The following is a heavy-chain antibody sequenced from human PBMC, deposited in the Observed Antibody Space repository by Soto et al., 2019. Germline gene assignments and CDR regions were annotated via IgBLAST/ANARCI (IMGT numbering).Heavy chain of an antibody. V-gene: IGHV3-23*01. J-gene: IGHJ6*02. CDR3: AKESDYDFWSGYYTGYYYYGMDV. CDR2: ISGSGGST. Sequence: HPGGSLRLSCAASGFTFSSYAMSWVRQAPGKGLEWVSAISGSGGSTYYADSVKGRFTISRDNSKNTLYLQMNSLRAEDTAVYYCAKESDYDFWSGYYTGYYYYGMDVWGQGTTVTVSS. CDR1: GFTFSSYA. D-gene: IGHD3-3*01.